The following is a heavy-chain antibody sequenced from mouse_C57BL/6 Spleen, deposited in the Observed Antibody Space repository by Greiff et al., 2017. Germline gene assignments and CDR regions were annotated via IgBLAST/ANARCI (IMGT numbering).Heavy chain of an antibody. D-gene: IGHD3-3*01. J-gene: IGHJ1*03. Sequence: VQLQQSGAELVRPGTSVKMSCKASGFTFTNYWLGWAKQRPGHGPEWIGDIYPGGGYTNYNETFKGKATLTADKSSSTAYMQFSSLTAEDSAIYYCARGGTYFDVWGTGTTVTVSS. V-gene: IGHV1-63*01. CDR1: GFTFTNYW. CDR2: IYPGGGYT. CDR3: ARGGTYFDV.